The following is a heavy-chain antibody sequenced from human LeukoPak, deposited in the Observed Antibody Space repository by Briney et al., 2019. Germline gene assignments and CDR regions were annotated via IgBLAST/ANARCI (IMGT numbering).Heavy chain of an antibody. J-gene: IGHJ4*02. CDR2: ISGSGGST. CDR3: AKSASITIFGVVILDH. V-gene: IGHV3-23*01. CDR1: GFTFSSYA. Sequence: QPGGSLRLSCAASGFTFSSYAMSWVRQAPGKGLEWVSAISGSGGSTYYADSVKGRFTISRDNSKNTLYLQMNSLRAEDTAVYYCAKSASITIFGVVILDHWGQGTLVTVSS. D-gene: IGHD3-3*01.